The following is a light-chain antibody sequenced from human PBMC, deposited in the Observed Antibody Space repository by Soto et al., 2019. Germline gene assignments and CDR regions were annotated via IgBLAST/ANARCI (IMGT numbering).Light chain of an antibody. Sequence: IQMTQSPSTLSASVGDRVTITCRASQTINNWLAWYQQKPGKAPKLLIYKASYLESGVPSRFSGSGSGTEFTLTISSLQPDDFATYYCQQYESELWTFGQGTKVELK. V-gene: IGKV1-5*03. J-gene: IGKJ1*01. CDR1: QTINNW. CDR3: QQYESELWT. CDR2: KAS.